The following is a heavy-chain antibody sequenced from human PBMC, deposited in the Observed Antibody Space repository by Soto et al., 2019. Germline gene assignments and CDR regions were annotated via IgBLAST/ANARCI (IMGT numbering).Heavy chain of an antibody. Sequence: ASVKVSCKASGYTFTGYYMHWVRQAPGQGLEWMGWINPNSGGTNYAQKFQGWVTMTRDTSISTAYIELSRLRSDDTAVYYCARGGDIVVVPAAISAYYYYGMDVWGQGATVTVSS. J-gene: IGHJ6*02. V-gene: IGHV1-2*04. D-gene: IGHD2-2*02. CDR3: ARGGDIVVVPAAISAYYYYGMDV. CDR2: INPNSGGT. CDR1: GYTFTGYY.